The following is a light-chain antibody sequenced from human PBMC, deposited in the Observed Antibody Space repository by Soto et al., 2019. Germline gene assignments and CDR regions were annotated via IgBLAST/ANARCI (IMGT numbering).Light chain of an antibody. CDR3: QQYGSSGT. V-gene: IGKV3-20*01. CDR2: DAS. J-gene: IGKJ1*01. Sequence: EIVLTQSPGTLSLSPWERATLSCRASQSLSSSQLAWYQQKPGQAPRLLIHDASSRATGISDRFSGSGSGTDFTLTISRLEPEDFAVYYCQQYGSSGTFGQGTKVDIK. CDR1: QSLSSSQ.